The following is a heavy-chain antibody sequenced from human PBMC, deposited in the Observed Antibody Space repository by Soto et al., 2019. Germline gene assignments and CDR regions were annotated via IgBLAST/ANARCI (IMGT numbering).Heavy chain of an antibody. D-gene: IGHD1-1*01. CDR1: GFTVSSNY. J-gene: IGHJ2*01. Sequence: EVQLVESGGGLVQPGGSLRLSCAASGFTVSSNYMSWVRQAPGKGLEWVSVIYSGGSTYYADSVKGRFTISRDNSKNTLDLQMNSLRAADTAVYYCAREPWNPIYWYFDLWGRGTLVTVSS. CDR2: IYSGGST. V-gene: IGHV3-66*01. CDR3: AREPWNPIYWYFDL.